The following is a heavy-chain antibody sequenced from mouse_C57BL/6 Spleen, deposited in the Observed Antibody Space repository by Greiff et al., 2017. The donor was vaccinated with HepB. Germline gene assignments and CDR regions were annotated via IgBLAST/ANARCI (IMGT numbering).Heavy chain of an antibody. Sequence: EVQLQQSGPELVKPGASVKISCKASGYTFTDYYMNWVKQSHGKSLEWIGDINPNNGGTSYNQKFKGKATLTVDKSSSTAYMELRSLTSEDSAVYYCAREEGGINYGFDYWGQGTTLTVSS. CDR1: GYTFTDYY. V-gene: IGHV1-26*01. J-gene: IGHJ2*01. CDR3: AREEGGINYGFDY. D-gene: IGHD1-1*01. CDR2: INPNNGGT.